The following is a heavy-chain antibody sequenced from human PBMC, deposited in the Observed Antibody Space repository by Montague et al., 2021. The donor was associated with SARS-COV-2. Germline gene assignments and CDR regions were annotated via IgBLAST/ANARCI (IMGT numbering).Heavy chain of an antibody. CDR3: ARDPNWGAH. D-gene: IGHD7-27*01. V-gene: IGHV3-7*05. CDR1: GFSFSPFW. Sequence: SLRLSCEASGFSFSPFWMTLFRQAPGKGLEWVASIKPDGSDKYYLESVKGRFTISRDNARNSLYLQLNNLRAEDTAVYYCARDPNWGAHWGQGNLVTVSS. J-gene: IGHJ4*02. CDR2: IKPDGSDK.